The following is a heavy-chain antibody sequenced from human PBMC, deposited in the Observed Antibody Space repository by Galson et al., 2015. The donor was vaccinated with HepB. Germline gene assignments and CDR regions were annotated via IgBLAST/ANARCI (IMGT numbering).Heavy chain of an antibody. Sequence: SLRLSCAASGFTFSSYAMHWVRQAPGKGLEWAAVISYDGSNKYYADSVKGRFTISRDNSKNTLYLQMNSLRAEDTAVYYCARGLPYSSSWLNYFDYWGQGTLVTVSS. CDR2: ISYDGSNK. D-gene: IGHD6-13*01. CDR1: GFTFSSYA. CDR3: ARGLPYSSSWLNYFDY. V-gene: IGHV3-30*04. J-gene: IGHJ4*02.